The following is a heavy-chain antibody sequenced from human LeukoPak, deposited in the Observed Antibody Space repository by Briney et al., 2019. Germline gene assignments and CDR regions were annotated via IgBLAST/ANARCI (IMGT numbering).Heavy chain of an antibody. V-gene: IGHV3-33*06. D-gene: IGHD5-24*01. CDR3: VKDRGDGYRGFDY. Sequence: GGSLRLSCAASGFTFSSCGFHWVRQAPGKGLEWVAVIWYDGTHKYYADSVKGRLSISRDNSKNTMYLQMNSLRAEDTAVYYCVKDRGDGYRGFDYWGQGTLVTVSS. CDR1: GFTFSSCG. CDR2: IWYDGTHK. J-gene: IGHJ4*02.